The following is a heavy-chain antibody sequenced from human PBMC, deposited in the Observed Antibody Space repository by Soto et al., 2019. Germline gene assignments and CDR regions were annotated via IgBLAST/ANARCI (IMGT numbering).Heavy chain of an antibody. CDR1: GGSISSYY. J-gene: IGHJ5*02. D-gene: IGHD6-19*01. Sequence: SETLSLTCTVSGGSISSYYWSWIRQPPGKGLEWIGYIYYSGSTNYNPSLKSRVTISVDTSKNQFSLKLSSVTAADTAVYYCARDSEEAGTRNNWFDPWGQGTLVPVSS. CDR3: ARDSEEAGTRNNWFDP. V-gene: IGHV4-59*01. CDR2: IYYSGST.